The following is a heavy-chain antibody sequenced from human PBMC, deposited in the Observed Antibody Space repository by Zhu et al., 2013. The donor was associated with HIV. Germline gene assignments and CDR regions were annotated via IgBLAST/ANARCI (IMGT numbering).Heavy chain of an antibody. D-gene: IGHD4-4*01. CDR1: GYSFTVYY. Sequence: QVQLVQSGAEVRKPGASVKVSCKASGYSFTVYYLHWVRQAPGQGPETMGWINPKNGDTKYAQRFQGRVTMTRDTSISTIYMELSRLTSDDTAVYYCARDHTVSWAYDVWGQGTMGHRLF. J-gene: IGHJ3*01. CDR3: ARDHTVSWAYDV. V-gene: IGHV1-2*02. CDR2: INPKNGDT.